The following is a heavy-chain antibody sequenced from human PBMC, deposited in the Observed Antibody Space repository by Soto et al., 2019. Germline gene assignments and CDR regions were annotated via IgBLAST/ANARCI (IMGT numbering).Heavy chain of an antibody. J-gene: IGHJ5*01. D-gene: IGHD3-22*01. CDR2: IYYTGTT. CDR1: VGSISGGDYY. Sequence: PSETLSLTCTVSVGSISGGDYYWTWIRQSPGKGLEWIGNIYYTGTTYYNPSLKSRVTISVDTSNNQFSLSLNSVTATDTAVYYGATGMGMIRRHVSWGHGALVPV. V-gene: IGHV4-30-4*01. CDR3: ATGMGMIRRHVS.